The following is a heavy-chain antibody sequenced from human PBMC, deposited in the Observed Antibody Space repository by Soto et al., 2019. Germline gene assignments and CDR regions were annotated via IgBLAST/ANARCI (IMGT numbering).Heavy chain of an antibody. CDR1: GYTFTDFH. Sequence: QVLLVQSGAEEKRPGASVKVSCEASGYTFTDFHIHWVRQAPGQGLEWMGWINAGNGNTKYSQKFQDRVTVTRDTSANTAYMEPSSLTSEDTAIYYCASGLMAGTAYWGQGTLVTVSS. V-gene: IGHV1-3*05. D-gene: IGHD6-19*01. J-gene: IGHJ4*02. CDR2: INAGNGNT. CDR3: ASGLMAGTAY.